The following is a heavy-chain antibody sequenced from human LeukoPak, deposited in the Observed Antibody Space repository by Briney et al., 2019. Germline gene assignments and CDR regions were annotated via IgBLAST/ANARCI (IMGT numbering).Heavy chain of an antibody. Sequence: SETLSLTCTVSGGSISSSSYYWSWIRQPPGKGLEWIGYIYYSGSTNYNPSLKSRVTISVDTSKNQFSLKLSSVTAADTALYYCARGEGATGKAFDIWGQGAMLTVSS. V-gene: IGHV4-61*01. J-gene: IGHJ3*02. CDR2: IYYSGST. CDR1: GGSISSSSYY. CDR3: ARGEGATGKAFDI. D-gene: IGHD1-26*01.